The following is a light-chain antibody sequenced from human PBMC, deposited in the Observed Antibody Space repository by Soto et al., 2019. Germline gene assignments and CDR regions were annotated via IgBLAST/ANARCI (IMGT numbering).Light chain of an antibody. CDR1: QSVTGTN. CDR2: DAV. J-gene: IGKJ1*01. Sequence: IVLTQSPVTLSLSPGERATLSCMASQSVTGTNLAWYQQRAGQAPRLLIYDAVRRATGIPDRFSGSGSGTDFTLTISRLEPEDLAVYYCQQYGSSPETFGQGTKVDIK. V-gene: IGKV3-20*01. CDR3: QQYGSSPET.